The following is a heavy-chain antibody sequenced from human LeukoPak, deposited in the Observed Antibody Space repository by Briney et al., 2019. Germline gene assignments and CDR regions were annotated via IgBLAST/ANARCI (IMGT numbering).Heavy chain of an antibody. J-gene: IGHJ3*02. V-gene: IGHV1-18*04. CDR3: AREQSWVPDAFDI. CDR1: GYTFTGYY. D-gene: IGHD5-24*01. Sequence: ASVKVSCKASGYTFTGYYMHWVRQAPGQGLEWMGWISAYNGNTNYAQKLQGRVTMTTDTSTSTAYMELRSLRSDDTAVYYCAREQSWVPDAFDIWGQGTMVTVSS. CDR2: ISAYNGNT.